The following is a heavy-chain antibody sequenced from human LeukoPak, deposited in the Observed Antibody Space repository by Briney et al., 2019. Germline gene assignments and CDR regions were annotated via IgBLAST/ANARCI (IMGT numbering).Heavy chain of an antibody. J-gene: IGHJ6*03. D-gene: IGHD6-19*01. Sequence: GGSLRLSCGASGFIFSDFSMSWVRETPGKGLEWVAKMTEYGTEIFYVDSVKGRFTISRDNAKNLLYLQMNSLRAEDTAVYYCAKCSGWFVRGKDYYYYYMDVWGRGTTVTVSS. CDR2: MTEYGTEI. CDR3: AKCSGWFVRGKDYYYYYMDV. CDR1: GFIFSDFS. V-gene: IGHV3-7*03.